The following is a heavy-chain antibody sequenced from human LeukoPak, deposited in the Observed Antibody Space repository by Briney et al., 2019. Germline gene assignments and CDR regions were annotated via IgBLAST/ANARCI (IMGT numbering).Heavy chain of an antibody. Sequence: PLASVKVSCKASGYTFTGYYMHWVRQAPGQGLEWMGWINPNSGGTNYAQKFQGRVTMTRDTSISTAYMELSRLRSDDTAVYYCARGGPTIFGVVTVRTYTAHDYWGQGTLVTVSS. V-gene: IGHV1-2*02. J-gene: IGHJ4*02. CDR2: INPNSGGT. CDR3: ARGGPTIFGVVTVRTYTAHDY. D-gene: IGHD3-3*01. CDR1: GYTFTGYY.